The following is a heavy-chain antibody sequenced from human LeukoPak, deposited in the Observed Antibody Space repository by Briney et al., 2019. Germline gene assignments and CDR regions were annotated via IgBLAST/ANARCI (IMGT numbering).Heavy chain of an antibody. V-gene: IGHV3-7*01. CDR2: IKQDGSEK. D-gene: IGHD6-13*01. CDR1: GFTFSSYW. J-gene: IGHJ4*02. CDR3: ARDSSSWYLGGDY. Sequence: AGGSLRLSCAASGFTFSSYWMSWVRQAPGKGLEWVANIKQDGSEKYYVDSVKGRFTISRDNAKNSLYLQMNSLRAEDTAVYYCARDSSSWYLGGDYWGQGTLVTVSS.